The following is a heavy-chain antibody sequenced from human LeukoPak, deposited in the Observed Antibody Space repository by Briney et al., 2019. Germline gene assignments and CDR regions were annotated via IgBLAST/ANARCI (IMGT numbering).Heavy chain of an antibody. CDR3: ATITFWGVIVSWY. J-gene: IGHJ4*02. CDR2: IYYSGST. CDR1: GGSISGSSYY. Sequence: PLETLSLTSTVSGGSISGSSYYWGWIRQPPGKGLEWIGSIYYSGSTYYNPSLKSRVTISVDTSKNQCPLKLSSVTAADTAVYYCATITFWGVIVSWYWGQGTLVTVSS. D-gene: IGHD3-16*02. V-gene: IGHV4-39*06.